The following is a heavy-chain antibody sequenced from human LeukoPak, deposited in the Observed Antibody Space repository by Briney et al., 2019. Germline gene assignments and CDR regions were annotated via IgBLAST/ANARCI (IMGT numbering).Heavy chain of an antibody. CDR2: ISANTGNT. J-gene: IGHJ4*02. V-gene: IGHV1-18*01. Sequence: ASVTVSCKASGYTFTNYGISWVRQAPGQGLEWMGWISANTGNTNYAQKIQGRVTMTTDTSTSTAYMELRSLRSDDTAVYYCARGTWFGEYTGDYWGQGTLVTVSS. D-gene: IGHD3-10*01. CDR3: ARGTWFGEYTGDY. CDR1: GYTFTNYG.